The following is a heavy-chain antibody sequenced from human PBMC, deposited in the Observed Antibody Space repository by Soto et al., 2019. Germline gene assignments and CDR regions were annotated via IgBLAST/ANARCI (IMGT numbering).Heavy chain of an antibody. J-gene: IGHJ4*02. Sequence: SETLSLTCTVSGGSISGSSYYWGWIRQPPGKGLECIGSVHYSGSTDYNPSLKSRVTISVDTSKNQFSLKLTSVTAADTAVYFCASFSGATYGDYGGGINYWGQGTRVTVSS. V-gene: IGHV4-39*01. D-gene: IGHD4-17*01. CDR1: GGSISGSSYY. CDR3: ASFSGATYGDYGGGINY. CDR2: VHYSGST.